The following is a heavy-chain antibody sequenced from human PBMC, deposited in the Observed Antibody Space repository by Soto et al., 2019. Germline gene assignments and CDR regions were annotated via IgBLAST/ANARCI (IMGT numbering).Heavy chain of an antibody. D-gene: IGHD6-19*01. CDR2: ISGSGGST. V-gene: IGHV3-23*01. CDR1: GFTFSSYA. Sequence: GGSLRLSCAASGFTFSSYAMSWVRHAPGKGLEWVSAISGSGGSTYYADSVKGRFTISRDNSKNTLYLQMNSLRAEDTAVYYCAKDQGSGWSHYWGQGTLVTVSS. J-gene: IGHJ4*02. CDR3: AKDQGSGWSHY.